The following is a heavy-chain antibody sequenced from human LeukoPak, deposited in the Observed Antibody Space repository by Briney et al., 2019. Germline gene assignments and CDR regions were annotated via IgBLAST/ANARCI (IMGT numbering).Heavy chain of an antibody. J-gene: IGHJ4*02. CDR1: GGSFSGYY. CDR2: INHSGST. CDR3: ARKVWSKRVYDSSGYAFDY. V-gene: IGHV4-34*01. D-gene: IGHD3-22*01. Sequence: SETLSLTCAVYGGSFSGYYWSWIRQPPGKGLEWIGEINHSGSTNYNPSLKSRVTISVDTSKSQFSLKLSSVTAADTAVYYCARKVWSKRVYDSSGYAFDYWGQGTLVTVSS.